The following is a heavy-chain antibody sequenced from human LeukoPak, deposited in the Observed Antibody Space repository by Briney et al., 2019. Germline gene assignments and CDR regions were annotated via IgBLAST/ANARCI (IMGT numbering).Heavy chain of an antibody. CDR1: GGSINSGAFY. CDR2: MYYDGSS. J-gene: IGHJ4*02. V-gene: IGHV4-39*01. D-gene: IGHD1-26*01. CDR3: ARRSDSGSDDGEDYFDY. Sequence: SETLSLACTVSGGSINSGAFYWGWIRQPPGKGLEWIGSMYYDGSSYYNPSLKSRVTTSVDTSKNQFSLKLTSVTAADTAVYFCARRSDSGSDDGEDYFDYWGQGTLVTVSS.